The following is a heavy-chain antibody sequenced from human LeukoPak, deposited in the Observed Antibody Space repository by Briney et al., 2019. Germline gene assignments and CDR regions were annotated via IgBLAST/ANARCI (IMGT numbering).Heavy chain of an antibody. J-gene: IGHJ5*02. CDR1: GGSFSGYY. Sequence: SETLSLTCAVYGGSFSGYYWSWIRQPPGKGLEWIGEINHSGSTNYNPSLKSRVTISVDTSKNQFSLKLSSVTAADTAVYYCARGNPRHYYGSGSSYNVKEDWFDPWGQGTLVTVSS. V-gene: IGHV4-34*01. CDR2: INHSGST. CDR3: ARGNPRHYYGSGSSYNVKEDWFDP. D-gene: IGHD3-10*01.